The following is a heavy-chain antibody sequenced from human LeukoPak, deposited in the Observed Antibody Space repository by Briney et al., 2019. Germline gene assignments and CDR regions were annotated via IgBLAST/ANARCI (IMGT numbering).Heavy chain of an antibody. CDR1: GFTFNSYH. CDR2: ITSSSSYT. CDR3: AELGITMIGGV. J-gene: IGHJ6*04. Sequence: SGGSLRLSCAASGFTFNSYHMNWVRQAPGKGLEWVSSITSSSSYTYYAESVKGRFTISRDNAKNSLYLQMNSLRAEDTAVYYCAELGITMIGGVWGKGTTVTISS. V-gene: IGHV3-21*01. D-gene: IGHD3-10*02.